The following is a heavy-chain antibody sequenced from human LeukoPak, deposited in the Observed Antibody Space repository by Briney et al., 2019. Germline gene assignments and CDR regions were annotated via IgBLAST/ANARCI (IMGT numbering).Heavy chain of an antibody. CDR1: GYTFTGYY. V-gene: IGHV1-2*02. J-gene: IGHJ3*02. CDR3: ANLYYYDSSGYYYEGTDAFDI. CDR2: INPNSGGT. D-gene: IGHD3-22*01. Sequence: GASVKVSCKASGYTFTGYYMHWVRQAPGQGLEWMGWINPNSGGTNYAQKFQGMVTMTRDTSISTAYMELSRLRSDDTAVYYCANLYYYDSSGYYYEGTDAFDIWGQGTMVTVSS.